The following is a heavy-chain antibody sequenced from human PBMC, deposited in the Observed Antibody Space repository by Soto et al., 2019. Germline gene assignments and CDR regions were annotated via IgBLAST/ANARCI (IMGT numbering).Heavy chain of an antibody. CDR1: GGTFSTYP. D-gene: IGHD5-12*01. J-gene: IGHJ4*02. V-gene: IGHV1-69*01. CDR2: IVPIFNTS. CDR3: ARSWLHSDYFDY. Sequence: QVQLVQSGAEVKKPGSSVKVSCKASGGTFSTYPITWVRQAPGQGLEWVGVIVPIFNTSTYARKFRGRVTITADESTTTAFMELSSLRSDDTAVYYCARSWLHSDYFDYWGEGTLVTVSS.